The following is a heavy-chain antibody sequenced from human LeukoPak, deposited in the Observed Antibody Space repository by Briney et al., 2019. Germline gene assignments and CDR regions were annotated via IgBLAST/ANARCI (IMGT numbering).Heavy chain of an antibody. D-gene: IGHD3-10*01. V-gene: IGHV5-51*01. CDR3: ARPMVRGQVRAFDI. CDR1: GYSFTSYW. Sequence: RGESLKISCKGSGYSFTSYWIGWVRQMPGKGLEWMGIIYPGDSDTKYSPSFQGQVTISADKSITTAYLHWSSLKASDTAIYYCARPMVRGQVRAFDIWGQGTMVAVSS. CDR2: IYPGDSDT. J-gene: IGHJ3*02.